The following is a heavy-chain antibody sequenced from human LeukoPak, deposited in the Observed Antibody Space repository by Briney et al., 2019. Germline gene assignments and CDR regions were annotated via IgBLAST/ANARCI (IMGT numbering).Heavy chain of an antibody. CDR2: ISGSGDIT. D-gene: IGHD4-17*01. Sequence: GGSLRLSCAASGFTLSSYAMTWVRQAPGKGLEWVSGISGSGDITNYADSVKGRFTVSRDNSKNTLYLQMNSLRAEDTAVYYCAKDLVGNYGDYFDYWGQGTLVTVSS. CDR1: GFTLSSYA. CDR3: AKDLVGNYGDYFDY. J-gene: IGHJ4*02. V-gene: IGHV3-23*01.